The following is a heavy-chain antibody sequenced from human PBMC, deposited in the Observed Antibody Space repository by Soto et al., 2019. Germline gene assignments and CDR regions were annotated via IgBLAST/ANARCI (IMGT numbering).Heavy chain of an antibody. CDR1: GGSISSSSYY. CDR2: IYYSGST. D-gene: IGHD6-19*01. J-gene: IGHJ4*02. CDR3: ARHRVYRGWLDY. Sequence: QLQLQESGPGLVKPSETLSLTCTVSGGSISSSSYYWGWIRQPQGKGLEWIGSIYYSGSTYYNPSLKSRVTISVDTSKNQFSLKLSSVTAADTAAYYCARHRVYRGWLDYWGQGTLVTVAS. V-gene: IGHV4-39*01.